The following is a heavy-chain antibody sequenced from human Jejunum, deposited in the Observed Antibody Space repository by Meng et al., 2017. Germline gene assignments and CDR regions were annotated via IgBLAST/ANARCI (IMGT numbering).Heavy chain of an antibody. J-gene: IGHJ4*02. Sequence: VQLVESGGGLVKPGGSLRLSCAASGFTFSTHAMNWVRQAPGKGLEWVSTVTIDGATHYADSVKGRFTISRDNSKNTLFLQMNSLRVEDTAIYYCAKELANSRPFDYWGQGTLVTVSS. D-gene: IGHD2-21*01. CDR3: AKELANSRPFDY. V-gene: IGHV3-23*04. CDR1: GFTFSTHA. CDR2: VTIDGAT.